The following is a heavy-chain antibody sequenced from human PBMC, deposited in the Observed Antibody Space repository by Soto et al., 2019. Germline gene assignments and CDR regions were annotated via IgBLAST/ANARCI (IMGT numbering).Heavy chain of an antibody. J-gene: IGHJ4*02. D-gene: IGHD3-22*01. CDR3: ARGGYYDSSGYPPPGY. CDR1: GGSISSGGYY. V-gene: IGHV4-31*03. Sequence: QVQLQESGPGLVKPSQTLSLTCTVSGGSISSGGYYWSWIRQHPGKGLEWIGYIYYSGSTYYNPSLKSRVTISVDNSKNQFSLKLSSVTAADTAVYYCARGGYYDSSGYPPPGYWGQGTLVTVSS. CDR2: IYYSGST.